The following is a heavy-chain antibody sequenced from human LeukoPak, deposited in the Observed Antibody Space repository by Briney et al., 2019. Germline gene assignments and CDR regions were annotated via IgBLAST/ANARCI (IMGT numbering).Heavy chain of an antibody. J-gene: IGHJ5*02. CDR3: ARLPRGNWFDP. CDR2: IYYSGTT. V-gene: IGHV4-59*01. CDR1: GGSIIGYY. Sequence: SETLSLTXTVSGGSIIGYYWTWIRQPPGKGLEWIGNIYYSGTTNYNPPLKSRITMSLDTSKNQFSLRLSSVTAADTAVYYCARLPRGNWFDPWGQGTLVTVSS. D-gene: IGHD3-10*01.